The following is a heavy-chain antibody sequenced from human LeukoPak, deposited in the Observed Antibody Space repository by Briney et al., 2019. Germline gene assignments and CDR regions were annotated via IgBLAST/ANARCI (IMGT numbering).Heavy chain of an antibody. D-gene: IGHD2-15*01. CDR2: IYYSGST. CDR3: ARTQVVVAATGWFDP. Sequence: SQTLSLTCTVSRGSISSGGYYWTWIRQHPGKGLEWIGYIYYSGSTNYNPSLKSRVTISVDTSKNQFSLKLSSVTAADTAVYYCARTQVVVAATGWFDPWGQGTLVTVSS. CDR1: RGSISSGGYY. J-gene: IGHJ5*02. V-gene: IGHV4-61*08.